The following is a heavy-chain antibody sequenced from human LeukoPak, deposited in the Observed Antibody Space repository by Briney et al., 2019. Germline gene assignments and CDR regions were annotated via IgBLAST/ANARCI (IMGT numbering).Heavy chain of an antibody. D-gene: IGHD3-16*01. J-gene: IGHJ4*02. V-gene: IGHV3-7*01. CDR2: IKQDGSEK. CDR1: GFTFSSYW. Sequence: GGTLRLSCAASGFTFSSYWMSWVRQAAGNGLEWVANIKQDGSEKYYVDSVKGRFTISRDNAKNSLYLQMNSLRAEDTAVYYCARAVYAGRKKYYFDYWGQGTLVTVSS. CDR3: ARAVYAGRKKYYFDY.